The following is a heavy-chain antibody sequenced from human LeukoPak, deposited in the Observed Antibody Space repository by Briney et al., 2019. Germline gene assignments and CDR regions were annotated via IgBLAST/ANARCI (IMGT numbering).Heavy chain of an antibody. CDR2: IIPIFGTA. Sequence: SVKVSCKASGGTFISYAISWVRQAPGQGLEWMGGIIPIFGTANYAQKFQGRVTITADKSTSTAYMELSSLRSEDTAVYYCARDHRDVLLWFGESWFDPWGQGTLVTVSS. CDR3: ARDHRDVLLWFGESWFDP. CDR1: GGTFISYA. J-gene: IGHJ5*02. D-gene: IGHD3-10*01. V-gene: IGHV1-69*06.